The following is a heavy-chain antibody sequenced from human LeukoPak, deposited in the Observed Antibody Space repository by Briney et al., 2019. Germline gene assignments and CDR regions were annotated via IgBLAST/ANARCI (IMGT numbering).Heavy chain of an antibody. CDR3: ARGRSSSWSIMEPKSDFDY. Sequence: KPSETLSLTCTVSGGSISSYYWSWIRQPPGKGLEWIGYIYYSGSTNYNPSLKSRVTISVDTSKNQFSLKLRSVTAADTAVYYCARGRSSSWSIMEPKSDFDYWGQGTLVTVSS. D-gene: IGHD6-13*01. CDR2: IYYSGST. V-gene: IGHV4-59*12. J-gene: IGHJ4*02. CDR1: GGSISSYY.